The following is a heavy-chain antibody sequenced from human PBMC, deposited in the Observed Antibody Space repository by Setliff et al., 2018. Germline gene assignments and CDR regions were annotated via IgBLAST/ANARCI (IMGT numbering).Heavy chain of an antibody. CDR3: ARLALTGYDSSGYYYALDYYYYMDV. D-gene: IGHD3-22*01. Sequence: GGSLRLSCAGSGFTFSSHWMYWVRQAPGKGLVWVSRINSDGSNKYYADSVKGRFTISRDKAHHSLFLQMNSLRAEDTAVYYCARLALTGYDSSGYYYALDYYYYMDVWGKGTTVTVSS. V-gene: IGHV3-74*01. CDR2: INSDGSNK. CDR1: GFTFSSHW. J-gene: IGHJ6*03.